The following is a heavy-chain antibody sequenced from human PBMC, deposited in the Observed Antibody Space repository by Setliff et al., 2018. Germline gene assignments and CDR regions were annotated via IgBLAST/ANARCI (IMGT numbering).Heavy chain of an antibody. CDR3: AKSPHDFWSGRVFFDY. Sequence: GESLTISCAASGFSFSSYAMSWVRQAPGQGLEWVSSIIGSGISTYYADSVQGRLTISRDNHKNTLYLQMNSLRVEDTAIYYCAKSPHDFWSGRVFFDYWGQGILVTVSS. CDR1: GFSFSSYA. CDR2: IIGSGIST. J-gene: IGHJ4*01. V-gene: IGHV3-23*01. D-gene: IGHD3-3*01.